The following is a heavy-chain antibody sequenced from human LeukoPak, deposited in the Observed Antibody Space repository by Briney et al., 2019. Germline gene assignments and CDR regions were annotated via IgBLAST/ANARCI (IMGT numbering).Heavy chain of an antibody. CDR3: ARDNPYYDSSGYYFFDY. Sequence: ASVKVSCKASGYTFTSYGISWVRQAPGPGLEWMGWISAYNGNTNYAQKLQGRVTMTTDTSTSTAYMELRSLRSDDTAVYYCARDNPYYDSSGYYFFDYWGQGTLVTVSS. J-gene: IGHJ4*02. CDR1: GYTFTSYG. D-gene: IGHD3-22*01. V-gene: IGHV1-18*01. CDR2: ISAYNGNT.